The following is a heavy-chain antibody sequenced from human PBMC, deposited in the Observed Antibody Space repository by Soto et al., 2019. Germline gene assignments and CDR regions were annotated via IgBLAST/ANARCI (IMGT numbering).Heavy chain of an antibody. D-gene: IGHD3-22*01. CDR3: ARDKKAGGVTYYYDNSRYFAYDY. CDR2: ISSSSTYT. Sequence: PGGSLRISCAASGFTFSDYDMSWVGLAAGKGQEGVSYISSSSTYTNFADSMKGRFTICRDNAKNSLYLQMKSLRAEDTAVYYCARDKKAGGVTYYYDNSRYFAYDYWGQGTLVTVSS. J-gene: IGHJ4*02. V-gene: IGHV3-11*06. CDR1: GFTFSDYD.